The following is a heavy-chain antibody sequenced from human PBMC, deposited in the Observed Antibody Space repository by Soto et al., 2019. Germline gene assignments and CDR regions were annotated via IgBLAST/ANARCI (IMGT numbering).Heavy chain of an antibody. J-gene: IGHJ4*02. CDR1: GVSITPYY. V-gene: IGHV4-59*01. CDR3: ARDIGSGWGALDY. D-gene: IGHD6-19*01. CDR2: IYYSGNT. Sequence: SETLSLTCSVSGVSITPYYWTWIRQPPGRGLEWIGYIYYSGNTNYSPSLKSRVTISVDTSKSQFSLKLSSVTAADTAVYYCARDIGSGWGALDYWGQGTLVTV.